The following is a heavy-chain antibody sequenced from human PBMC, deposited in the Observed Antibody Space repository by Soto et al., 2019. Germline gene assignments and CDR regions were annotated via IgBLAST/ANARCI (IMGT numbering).Heavy chain of an antibody. V-gene: IGHV4-34*01. CDR3: ARGRRGTIFGVVITRQEPRMDV. J-gene: IGHJ6*02. D-gene: IGHD3-3*01. Sequence: SETLSLTCAVYGGSFSGYYWSWIRQPPGKGLEWIGEINHSGSTNYNPSLKSRVTISVDTSKNQFSLKLSSVTAADTAVYYCARGRRGTIFGVVITRQEPRMDVWGQGTTVTVSS. CDR2: INHSGST. CDR1: GGSFSGYY.